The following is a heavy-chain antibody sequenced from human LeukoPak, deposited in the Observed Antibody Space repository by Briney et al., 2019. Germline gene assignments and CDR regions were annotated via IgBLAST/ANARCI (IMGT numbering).Heavy chain of an antibody. CDR1: GFTFSSYA. J-gene: IGHJ3*02. CDR3: AKDLNIVVVPAAPSAFDI. Sequence: GGSLRLSCAASGFTFSSYAMSWVRQAAGKGLEWVSAISGSGGSTYYADSVKGRFTISRDNSKNTLYLQMNSLRAEDTAVYYCAKDLNIVVVPAAPSAFDIWGQGTMVTVSS. V-gene: IGHV3-23*01. D-gene: IGHD2-2*01. CDR2: ISGSGGST.